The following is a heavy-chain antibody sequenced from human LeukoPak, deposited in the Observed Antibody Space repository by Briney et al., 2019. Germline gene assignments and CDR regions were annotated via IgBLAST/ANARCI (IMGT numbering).Heavy chain of an antibody. V-gene: IGHV4-59*08. CDR1: GGSISSYY. D-gene: IGHD1-26*01. CDR2: IYYSGST. Sequence: SETLSLTCTVSGGSISSYYWSWIRQPPGKGLEWIGYIYYSGSTNYNPSLKSRVTISVDTSKNQFSLKLRSVTAADTAVYYCARQWPTAFDYWGQGTLVTVSS. J-gene: IGHJ4*02. CDR3: ARQWPTAFDY.